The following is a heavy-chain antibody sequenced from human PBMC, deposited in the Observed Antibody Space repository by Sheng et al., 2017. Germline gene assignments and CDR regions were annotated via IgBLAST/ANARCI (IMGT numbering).Heavy chain of an antibody. D-gene: IGHD4-17*01. V-gene: IGHV4-34*01. CDR3: AREENYDDFPFPFDS. CDR2: INHNGYT. J-gene: IGHJ4*02. CDR1: VGPSVITT. Sequence: QVRLQQWGAGLLRAFGDPCPSPALSMVGPSVITTGAGSASPPGKGLEWIGEINHNGYTNYNPSLKNRVAMSVXTSKNQLSLKLNSVTAADTAIYYCAREENYDDFPFPFDSWGQGTLVTVSS.